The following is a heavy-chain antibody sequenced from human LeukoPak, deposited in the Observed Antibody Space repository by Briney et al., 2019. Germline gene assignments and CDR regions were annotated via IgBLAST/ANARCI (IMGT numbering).Heavy chain of an antibody. CDR3: ASWGPLGDHLDAFDI. Sequence: SETLSLTCAVYGGSFIGYYVSWIRQPPGKGLEWIGEINHSGSTNYNPSLKSRVTISVDTSKNQFSLKLSSVTAADTAVYYCASWGPLGDHLDAFDIWGQGTMVTVSS. V-gene: IGHV4-34*01. CDR1: GGSFIGYY. J-gene: IGHJ3*02. CDR2: INHSGST. D-gene: IGHD3-16*01.